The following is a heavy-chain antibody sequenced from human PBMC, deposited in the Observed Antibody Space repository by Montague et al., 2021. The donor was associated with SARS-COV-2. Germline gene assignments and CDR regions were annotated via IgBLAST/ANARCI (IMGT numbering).Heavy chain of an antibody. CDR2: INHYGST. V-gene: IGHV4-34*01. D-gene: IGHD4-11*01. CDR1: DGSFSGNY. J-gene: IGHJ6*02. Sequence: SETLSLTCAVYDGSFSGNYWSWIRQPPGKGLEWIGEINHYGSTNYNPSLKSRVTMSVDTSKNQFSLKLNSVAAADTAVYYCASGLAVTTLFYYFGMDVWGQGTTVTVSS. CDR3: ASGLAVTTLFYYFGMDV.